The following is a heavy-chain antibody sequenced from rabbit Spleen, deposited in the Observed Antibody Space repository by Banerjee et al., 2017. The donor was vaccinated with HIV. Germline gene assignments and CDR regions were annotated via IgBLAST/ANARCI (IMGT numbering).Heavy chain of an antibody. Sequence: QEQLEESGGDLVKPEGSLTLTCTASGFSFSSSYYMCWVRQAPGKGLEWIACIYAGSSGKTDYASWAKGRFTISKTSSTTVTLQMTSLTVADTATYFCARDAATSFSSYGMDLWGPGTLVTVS. CDR2: IYAGSSGKT. V-gene: IGHV1S45*01. J-gene: IGHJ6*01. CDR3: ARDAATSFSSYGMDL. CDR1: GFSFSSSYY. D-gene: IGHD8-1*01.